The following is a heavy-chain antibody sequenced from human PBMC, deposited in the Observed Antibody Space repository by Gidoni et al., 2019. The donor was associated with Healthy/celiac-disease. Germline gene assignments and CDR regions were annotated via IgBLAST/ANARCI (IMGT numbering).Heavy chain of an antibody. CDR2: MNPNSGNT. CDR3: ARGRYGDYLLLYYYYGMDV. CDR1: GYTFTSYD. Sequence: QVQLVQSGAEVKTPGASVKVSCKASGYTFTSYDINWVRQATGQGLGWMGWMNPNSGNTGYAQKFQGRVTMTRTTSISTAYMELSSLRSEDTAVYYCARGRYGDYLLLYYYYGMDVWGQGTTVTVSS. D-gene: IGHD4-17*01. V-gene: IGHV1-8*01. J-gene: IGHJ6*02.